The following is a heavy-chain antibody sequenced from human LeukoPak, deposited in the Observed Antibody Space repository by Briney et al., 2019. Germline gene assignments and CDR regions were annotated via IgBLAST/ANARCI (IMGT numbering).Heavy chain of an antibody. D-gene: IGHD3-22*01. CDR2: IKSSGGST. V-gene: IGHV1-46*01. CDR1: GYTLTSYR. Sequence: ASVKASCMASGYTLTSYRIHWVRQAPGQGREWMGIIKSSGGSTTYTQKFQGRVTMTRDTSTSTVYMELSRMSSADTAVYYCARHYYDSSGYYGGGYWGQGTLVTVSS. CDR3: ARHYYDSSGYYGGGY. J-gene: IGHJ4*02.